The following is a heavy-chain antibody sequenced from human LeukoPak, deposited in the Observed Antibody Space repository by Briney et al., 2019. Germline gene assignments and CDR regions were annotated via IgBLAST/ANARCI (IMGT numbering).Heavy chain of an antibody. Sequence: SQTLSLTCTVSGGSISSGGYYWSWIRQPPGKGLEWIGYIYYSGSTNYNPSLKSRVTITVDTSKNQFSLKLSSVTAADTAVYYCASWDYSGDWYFDYWGQGTLVTVSS. CDR3: ASWDYSGDWYFDY. J-gene: IGHJ4*02. V-gene: IGHV4-61*08. CDR2: IYYSGST. D-gene: IGHD4-11*01. CDR1: GGSISSGGYY.